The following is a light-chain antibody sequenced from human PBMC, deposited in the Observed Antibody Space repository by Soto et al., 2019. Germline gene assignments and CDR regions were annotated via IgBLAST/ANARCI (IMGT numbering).Light chain of an antibody. CDR3: CSYAGSSTSLV. J-gene: IGLJ2*01. Sequence: QSALTQPASVSGSPGQSITISCTGTSSDVGSYNLVSWYQQHPGKAPKLMIYEGSKRPSGVSNRFSGSKSGNTASLTISGPQPEDEADYYCCSYAGSSTSLVFGGGTKLTVL. CDR1: SSDVGSYNL. CDR2: EGS. V-gene: IGLV2-23*01.